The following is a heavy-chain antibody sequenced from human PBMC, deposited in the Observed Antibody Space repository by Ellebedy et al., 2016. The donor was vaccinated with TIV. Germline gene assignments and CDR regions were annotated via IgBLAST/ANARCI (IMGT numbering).Heavy chain of an antibody. CDR1: GFTFSTYW. CDR2: IADDGREE. V-gene: IGHV3-7*03. D-gene: IGHD4-17*01. Sequence: GESLKISCAASGFTFSTYWMGWVRQAAGKGLEWVANIADDGREENYVDSVRGRFTISRDNAKNLLSLHMNTLRAEDTAVYYCASGLTGDYGAFDVWGPGTMVTVSS. CDR3: ASGLTGDYGAFDV. J-gene: IGHJ3*01.